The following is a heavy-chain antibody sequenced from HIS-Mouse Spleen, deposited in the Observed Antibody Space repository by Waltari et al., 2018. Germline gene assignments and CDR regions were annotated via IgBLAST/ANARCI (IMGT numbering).Heavy chain of an antibody. CDR3: AREIPYSSSWYDWYFDL. D-gene: IGHD6-13*01. J-gene: IGHJ2*01. CDR1: GGSSSSSSYY. Sequence: QLQLQESGPGLVKPSETLSRTCTVPGGSSSSSSYYWGWIRQPPGKGLEWIGSIYYSGSTYYNPSLKSRVTISVDTSKNQFSLKLSSVTAADTAVYYCAREIPYSSSWYDWYFDLWGRGTLVTVSS. V-gene: IGHV4-39*07. CDR2: IYYSGST.